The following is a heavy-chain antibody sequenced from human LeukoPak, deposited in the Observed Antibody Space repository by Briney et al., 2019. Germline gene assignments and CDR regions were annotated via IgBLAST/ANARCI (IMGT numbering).Heavy chain of an antibody. CDR1: GYTFTDYY. CDR3: ATESSATVTTRFDP. V-gene: IGHV1-69-2*01. J-gene: IGHJ5*02. D-gene: IGHD4-11*01. CDR2: VDPEDGET. Sequence: GASVKVSCKASGYTFTDYYMHWVQQAPGKGLEWMGRVDPEDGETIYAEKFQGRVTITADTSTDTAYMEVSSLRSEDTAVYYCATESSATVTTRFDPWGQGTLVTVSS.